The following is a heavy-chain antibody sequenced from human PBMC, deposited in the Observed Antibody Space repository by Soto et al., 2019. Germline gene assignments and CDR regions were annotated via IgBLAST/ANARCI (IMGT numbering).Heavy chain of an antibody. Sequence: GGSLRLSCVGSGFIFSSYSMNWVRQAPGKGLEWVSSISSSSSYKYYAESVKGRFTISRDNAKNSLFLHMESLRAEDTAVYYCAQQYCSGGSCYQSAFDIWGQGTMVTVSS. D-gene: IGHD2-15*01. CDR1: GFIFSSYS. CDR3: AQQYCSGGSCYQSAFDI. CDR2: ISSSSSYK. V-gene: IGHV3-21*01. J-gene: IGHJ3*02.